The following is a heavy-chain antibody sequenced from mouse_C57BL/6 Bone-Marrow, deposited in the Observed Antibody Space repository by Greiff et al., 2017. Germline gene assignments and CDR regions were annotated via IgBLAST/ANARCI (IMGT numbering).Heavy chain of an antibody. J-gene: IGHJ3*01. V-gene: IGHV7-3*01. D-gene: IGHD1-1*01. CDR1: GFTFTDYY. CDR2: IRNKANGYTT. CDR3: ARSYYGSSYLAY. Sequence: EVKLVESGGGLVQPGGSLSLSCAASGFTFTDYYMSWVRQPPGKALEWLGFIRNKANGYTTEYSASVKGRFTISRDNSQSILYLQMNALRAEDSATYYCARSYYGSSYLAYWGQGTLVTVSA.